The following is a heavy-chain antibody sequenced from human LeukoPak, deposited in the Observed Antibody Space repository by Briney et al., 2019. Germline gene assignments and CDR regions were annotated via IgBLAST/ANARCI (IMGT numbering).Heavy chain of an antibody. CDR2: IYLGDSDV. CDR1: GNSFTNSW. J-gene: IGHJ4*02. D-gene: IGHD3-16*01. V-gene: IGHV5-51*01. Sequence: GEPLKISCQGSGNSFTNSWIGWVRQMPGKGLEWMGIIYLGDSDVRYSPSFRGQVTISADKSINSAYLQWSSLKDSDTAMYYCARHGGKYSHSIDSWGKGTLVTVSS. CDR3: ARHGGKYSHSIDS.